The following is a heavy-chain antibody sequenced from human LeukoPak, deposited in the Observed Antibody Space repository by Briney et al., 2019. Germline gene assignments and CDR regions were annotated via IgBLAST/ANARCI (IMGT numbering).Heavy chain of an antibody. CDR3: ARVVLSGYFDY. CDR2: ISYDGSNK. D-gene: IGHD3-9*01. J-gene: IGHJ4*02. CDR1: GFTFSSYA. V-gene: IGHV3-30*04. Sequence: PGRSLRLSCAASGFTFSSYAMHWVRQAPGKGLEWVAVISYDGSNKYYADSVKGRFTISGDNSKNTLYLQMNSLRAEDTAVYYCARVVLSGYFDYWGQGTLVTVSS.